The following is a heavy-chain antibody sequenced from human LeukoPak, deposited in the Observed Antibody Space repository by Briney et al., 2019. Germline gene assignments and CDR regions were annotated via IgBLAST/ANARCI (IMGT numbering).Heavy chain of an antibody. CDR2: IYPVDSDT. J-gene: IGHJ4*02. Sequence: GESLKISCKGSGYSFSSYWIGWVRQMPGKGLEWMGIIYPVDSDTRYSPSFQGQVTISADKSINTAYLQWSSLKASDTAMYYCARRRSSSWLDYWGQGTLVTVSS. D-gene: IGHD6-13*01. CDR1: GYSFSSYW. CDR3: ARRRSSSWLDY. V-gene: IGHV5-51*01.